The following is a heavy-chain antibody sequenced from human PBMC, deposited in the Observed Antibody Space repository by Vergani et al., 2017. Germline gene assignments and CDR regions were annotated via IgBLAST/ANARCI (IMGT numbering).Heavy chain of an antibody. CDR2: IRSKAYGGTT. Sequence: EVQLVESGGGLVQPGRSLRLSCTASGFTFGDYAMSWFRQAPGKGLEWVGFIRSKAYGGTTEYAASVKGRFTISRDDSKSIAYLQMNSLKTEDTAVYYCTRDPMIVVGDAFDIWGQGTMVTVSS. CDR1: GFTFGDYA. CDR3: TRDPMIVVGDAFDI. J-gene: IGHJ3*02. D-gene: IGHD3-22*01. V-gene: IGHV3-49*03.